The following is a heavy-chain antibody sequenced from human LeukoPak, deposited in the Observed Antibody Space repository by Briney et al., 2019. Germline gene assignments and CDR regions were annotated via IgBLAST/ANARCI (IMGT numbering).Heavy chain of an antibody. D-gene: IGHD2-21*01. Sequence: GGSLRLSCAASGFPFNKFGLHWVRQAPGKGLEWVAFIEDDGSTKYSPGSVKGRFTISRDNSKNTLYLQMNGLRPEDTALYYCARHISASGVPSHFGYWGQGTLVTVSS. CDR1: GFPFNKFG. CDR2: IEDDGSTK. V-gene: IGHV3-30*02. CDR3: ARHISASGVPSHFGY. J-gene: IGHJ4*02.